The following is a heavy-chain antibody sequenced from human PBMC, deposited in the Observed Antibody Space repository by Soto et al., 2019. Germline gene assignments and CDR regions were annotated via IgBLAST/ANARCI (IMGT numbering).Heavy chain of an antibody. J-gene: IGHJ6*03. D-gene: IGHD2-15*01. CDR2: NYYSGST. Sequence: PSETLSLTCTVSGGSISSYYWSWIRQPPGKGLEWIGYNYYSGSTNYNPSLKSRVTISVDTSKNQFSLKLSSVTAADTAVYYCARHAYCSGGSCYPWFRYYMDVWGKGTTVTVSS. CDR3: ARHAYCSGGSCYPWFRYYMDV. V-gene: IGHV4-59*08. CDR1: GGSISSYY.